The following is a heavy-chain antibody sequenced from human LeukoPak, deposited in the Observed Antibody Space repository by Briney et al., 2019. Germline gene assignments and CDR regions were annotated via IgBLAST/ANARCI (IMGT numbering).Heavy chain of an antibody. CDR1: GYSFTSYW. V-gene: IGHV5-51*01. Sequence: GESLKISCKGSGYSFTSYWIGWVRQRPGKGLEGMGIIYPGDSDTRYSPSFQGQVTISADKSISTAYLQWSSLKASDTAMYYCARRLLYYYDSSGYFDYWGQGTLVTVSS. D-gene: IGHD3-22*01. CDR3: ARRLLYYYDSSGYFDY. J-gene: IGHJ4*02. CDR2: IYPGDSDT.